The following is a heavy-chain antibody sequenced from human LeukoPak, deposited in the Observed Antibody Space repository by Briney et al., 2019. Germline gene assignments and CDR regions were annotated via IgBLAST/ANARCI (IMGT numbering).Heavy chain of an antibody. J-gene: IGHJ4*02. CDR3: AREGTMVRGVPNYFDY. V-gene: IGHV6-1*01. CDR2: TFYRSKWYN. D-gene: IGHD3-10*01. Sequence: SQTLSLTCAISGDSVSSNSAVWTWIRQSPSRGLEWLGRTFYRSKWYNDYAVSVKSRITISPDTSKNQFSLQLNSVTPEDTAVYYCAREGTMVRGVPNYFDYWGQGTLVTVSS. CDR1: GDSVSSNSAV.